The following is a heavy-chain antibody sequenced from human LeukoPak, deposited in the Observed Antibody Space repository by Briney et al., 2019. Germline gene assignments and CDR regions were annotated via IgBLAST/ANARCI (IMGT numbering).Heavy chain of an antibody. D-gene: IGHD3-22*01. Sequence: PSETLSLTCAVYGGSFSGYYWSWIRQPPGKGLEWIGEINHSGSTNYNPSLKSRVTISVDTSKNQFSLKLSSVTAADTAVYYCARGGPGDYYDSSGYYPYYYYYYMDVWGKGTTVTISS. J-gene: IGHJ6*03. CDR1: GGSFSGYY. CDR2: INHSGST. CDR3: ARGGPGDYYDSSGYYPYYYYYYMDV. V-gene: IGHV4-34*01.